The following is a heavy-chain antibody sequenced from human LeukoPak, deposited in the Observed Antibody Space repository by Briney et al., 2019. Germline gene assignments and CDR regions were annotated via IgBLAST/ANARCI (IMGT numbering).Heavy chain of an antibody. J-gene: IGHJ5*02. D-gene: IGHD2/OR15-2a*01. CDR1: GGSMSAYY. V-gene: IGHV4-4*07. CDR3: ARDVGNSANLPYYFDL. Sequence: SETLSLTCTVSGGSMSAYYWNWMRQSAGKGLEWIGRIYFGGSTYYNPSLEGRVSMSVDTSKNQFSLKINSATAADTAVYYCARDVGNSANLPYYFDLWGQGTVVTVSS. CDR2: IYFGGST.